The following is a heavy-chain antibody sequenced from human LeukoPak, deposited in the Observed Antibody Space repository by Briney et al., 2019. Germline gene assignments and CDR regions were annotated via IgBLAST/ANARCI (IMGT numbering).Heavy chain of an antibody. V-gene: IGHV1-69-2*01. Sequence: ASVKISCKVSGYTFTDYYMHWVQQAPGKGLEWMGLVDPEDGETIYAEKFQGRVTITADTSTDTAYMELSSLRSEDTAVYYCAIGPAEIRSGWYYYYYYTDVWGKGTTVTVSS. CDR3: AIGPAEIRSGWYYYYYYTDV. CDR1: GYTFTDYY. J-gene: IGHJ6*03. CDR2: VDPEDGET. D-gene: IGHD6-19*01.